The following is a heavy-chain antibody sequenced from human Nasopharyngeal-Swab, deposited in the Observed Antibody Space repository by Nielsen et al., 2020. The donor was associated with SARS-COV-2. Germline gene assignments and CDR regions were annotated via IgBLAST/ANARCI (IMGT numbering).Heavy chain of an antibody. CDR3: AKDFGGWVPYYFDY. V-gene: IGHV3-23*01. D-gene: IGHD3-10*01. CDR1: GFTFSSYA. CDR2: ISGSGGST. J-gene: IGHJ4*02. Sequence: GESLKISCAASGFTFSSYAMSWVRQAPGKGLEWVSAISGSGGSTYYADSVKGRFTISSDNSKNTLYLQMNSLRAEDTAVYYCAKDFGGWVPYYFDYWGQGTLVTVSS.